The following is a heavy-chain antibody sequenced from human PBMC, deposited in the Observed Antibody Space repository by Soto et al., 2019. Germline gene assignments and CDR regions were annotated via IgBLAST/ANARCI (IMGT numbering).Heavy chain of an antibody. J-gene: IGHJ6*02. D-gene: IGHD3-16*01. CDR1: GFSFSTST. CDR3: ARVRRNDASDYYGMDV. CDR2: ISSGSTTI. Sequence: PGGSLRLSCAASGFSFSTSTMNWVRQAPGKGLEWVSYISSGSTTIYYADSVKGRFTISRDNGKNSLYLQMNSLRDEDTAVYYCARVRRNDASDYYGMDVWSQGTTVTVSS. V-gene: IGHV3-48*02.